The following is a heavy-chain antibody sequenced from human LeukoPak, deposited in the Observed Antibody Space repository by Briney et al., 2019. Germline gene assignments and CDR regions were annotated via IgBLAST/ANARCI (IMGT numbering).Heavy chain of an antibody. D-gene: IGHD4-17*01. CDR1: GFTLTSYS. V-gene: IGHV3-48*01. CDR2: ITGRSGVL. Sequence: AGGSLRLSYVASGFTLTSYSIIWVRQAPGKGLEWISYITGRSGVLYYADSVKGRFTVSRDNAKNSAYLQMNSLRAEDTSVYYCARVRGPTVTTWYFDLWGRGTLAIVSS. CDR3: ARVRGPTVTTWYFDL. J-gene: IGHJ2*01.